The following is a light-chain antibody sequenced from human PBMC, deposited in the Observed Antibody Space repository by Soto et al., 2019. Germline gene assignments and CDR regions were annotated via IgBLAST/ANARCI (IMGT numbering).Light chain of an antibody. Sequence: QSVLTQPPSVSEAPRQRVIISCSGRRSNIGDNAVNWYQQVPGKAPKLLIYYDDLLPSGVSDRFSGSKSGTSASLAISGLQSDDEADYYCSAWDDSLNAYVFGTGTKVTVL. CDR3: SAWDDSLNAYV. CDR2: YDD. J-gene: IGLJ1*01. V-gene: IGLV1-36*01. CDR1: RSNIGDNA.